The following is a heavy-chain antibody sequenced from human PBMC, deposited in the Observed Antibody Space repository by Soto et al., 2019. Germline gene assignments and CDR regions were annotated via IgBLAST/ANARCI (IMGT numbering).Heavy chain of an antibody. D-gene: IGHD3-3*01. CDR2: ISSSSSYI. V-gene: IGHV3-21*01. CDR3: ARDLRDDFGVVINFDY. Sequence: AGGSLRLSCAASGFTFGSYSMNWVRQAPGKGLEWVSSISSSSSYIYYADSVKGRFTISRDNAKNSLYLQMNSLRAEDTAVYYCARDLRDDFGVVINFDYWGQGTLVTVSS. CDR1: GFTFGSYS. J-gene: IGHJ4*02.